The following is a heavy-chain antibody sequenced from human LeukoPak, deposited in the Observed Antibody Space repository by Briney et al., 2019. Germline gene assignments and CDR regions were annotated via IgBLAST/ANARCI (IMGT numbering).Heavy chain of an antibody. J-gene: IGHJ4*02. CDR3: AKDGARSFMDFWSGYGTLDY. CDR1: GFSFRDFA. Sequence: GGSLRLSCAASGFSFRDFAVHWVRQVPGKGLEWVSGISWNSGSLGYADSVKGRFTISRDSSKNTLYLQMNSLRAEDTAVYYCAKDGARSFMDFWSGYGTLDYWGQGTLVTVSS. D-gene: IGHD3-3*01. CDR2: ISWNSGSL. V-gene: IGHV3-9*01.